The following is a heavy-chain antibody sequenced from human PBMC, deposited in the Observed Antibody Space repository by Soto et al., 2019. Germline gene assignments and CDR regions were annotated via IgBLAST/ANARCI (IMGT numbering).Heavy chain of an antibody. CDR2: ISGSGGTT. CDR1: GFTFSNYA. D-gene: IGHD6-25*01. V-gene: IGHV3-23*01. Sequence: EVQLLESGGGLVQPGRSLRLSCAASGFTFSNYAMSWVRQAPGQGLDWVSGISGSGGTTYYADSVKGRFTISRDNSKNTRFLQMNSLRAEDAAVYYCAKFFVETGSNSGWPWSFHYWGQGTLVTVSS. J-gene: IGHJ4*02. CDR3: AKFFVETGSNSGWPWSFHY.